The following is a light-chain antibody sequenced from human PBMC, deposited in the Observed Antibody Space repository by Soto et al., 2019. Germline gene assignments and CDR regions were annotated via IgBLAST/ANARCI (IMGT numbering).Light chain of an antibody. CDR2: GAS. V-gene: IGKV3-15*01. CDR3: QQYNNWPPT. Sequence: EVGLKQSPGTLSLSTGERATLSCRASQSVSGSYLAWYQQKPGQAPRLLIYGASTRATGIPARFSGSGSGTEFTLTISSLQSEDFAVYYCQQYNNWPPTFGQGTKVDIK. J-gene: IGKJ1*01. CDR1: QSVSGSY.